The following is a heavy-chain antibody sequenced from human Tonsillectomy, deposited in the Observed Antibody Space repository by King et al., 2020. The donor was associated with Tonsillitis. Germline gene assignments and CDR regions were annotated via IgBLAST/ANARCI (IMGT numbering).Heavy chain of an antibody. CDR2: IYYSGST. V-gene: IGHV4-59*01. CDR3: ARFEVAATGMYYVDD. J-gene: IGHJ4*02. CDR1: GGSISSYY. D-gene: IGHD2-15*01. Sequence: VQLQESGPGLVKPSETLSLTCTVSGGSISSYYWSWIRQPPGKGLEWIGYIYYSGSTNYNPSLKSRVTISVDTSKNQFSLKLSSVTAADTAVYYCARFEVAATGMYYVDDWGQGTLVTVSS.